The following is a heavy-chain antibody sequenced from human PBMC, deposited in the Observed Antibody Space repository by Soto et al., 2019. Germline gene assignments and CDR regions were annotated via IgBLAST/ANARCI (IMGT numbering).Heavy chain of an antibody. D-gene: IGHD2-21*02. CDR3: TRSIVVVTALDY. Sequence: QVQLVQSGAEEKKPGASVKVSCKASGYTFTSYAMHWVRQAPGQRLEWMGWINAGNGNTKYSLKFQGRVTITRDTSASTASMELSSLRSEDTAVYYCTRSIVVVTALDYWGQGTLVTVSS. J-gene: IGHJ4*02. CDR1: GYTFTSYA. CDR2: INAGNGNT. V-gene: IGHV1-3*05.